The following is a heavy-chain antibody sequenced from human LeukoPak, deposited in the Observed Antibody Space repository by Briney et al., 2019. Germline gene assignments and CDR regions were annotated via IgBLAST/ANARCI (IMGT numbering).Heavy chain of an antibody. CDR2: IIPIFGTA. V-gene: IGHV1-69*13. CDR1: GGTFSSYA. CDR3: ARDYYYDSSGPEYYFDY. D-gene: IGHD3-22*01. J-gene: IGHJ4*02. Sequence: ASVKVSCKASGGTFSSYAISWVRQAPGQGLEWMGGIIPIFGTANYAQKFQGRVTITADESASTAYMELSSLRSEDTAVYYCARDYYYDSSGPEYYFDYWGQGTLVTVSS.